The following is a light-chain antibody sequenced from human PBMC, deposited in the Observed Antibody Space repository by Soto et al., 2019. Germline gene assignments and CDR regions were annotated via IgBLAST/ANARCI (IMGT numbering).Light chain of an antibody. V-gene: IGKV1-5*01. CDR3: QQLRSYPST. Sequence: DIQITQNPSNLSASVGDRVTITCRASQSISSWLAWYQQKPGKAPTLLIYAASTLQSGVPSRFSGSGFGTDFTLTISSLQAEDFASYYCQQLRSYPSTFGGGTKVDIK. CDR2: AAS. J-gene: IGKJ4*01. CDR1: QSISSW.